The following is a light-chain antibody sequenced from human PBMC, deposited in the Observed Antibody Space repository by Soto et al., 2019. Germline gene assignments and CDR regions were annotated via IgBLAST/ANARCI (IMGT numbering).Light chain of an antibody. Sequence: PGERASLSCGASQSISSSFLAWYQQKPGQAPRLLIYGASSRATGIPDRFSGTGSETDLTITLRRLEPEDGEVYDGQQYDNSPITFGQGTRLEIK. V-gene: IGKV3-20*01. CDR2: GAS. CDR3: QQYDNSPIT. J-gene: IGKJ5*01. CDR1: QSISSSF.